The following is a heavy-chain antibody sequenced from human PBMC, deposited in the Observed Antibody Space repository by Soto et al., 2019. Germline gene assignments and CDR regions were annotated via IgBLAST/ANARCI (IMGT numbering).Heavy chain of an antibody. Sequence: QVNLVESGGGVVQPGRSLRLSCAVSGFAFSVYSMHWVRQAPGKGLQWVATIIYDGTNTYYGDSVKGRFTISRDHSNNTLYLQMNGLRAEDTAVYYCARERGSRNYHNAYFDYWGQGTLVTVSS. V-gene: IGHV3-30-3*01. CDR3: ARERGSRNYHNAYFDY. J-gene: IGHJ4*02. D-gene: IGHD3-16*02. CDR1: GFAFSVYS. CDR2: IIYDGTNT.